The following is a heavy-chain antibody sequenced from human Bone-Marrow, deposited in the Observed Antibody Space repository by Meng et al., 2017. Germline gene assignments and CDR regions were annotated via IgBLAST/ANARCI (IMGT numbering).Heavy chain of an antibody. CDR2: IYWDDDR. CDR1: GFSLSTSGVG. Sequence: QITLKESGPTLVKPKQTLTPTCTFSGFSLSTSGVGVGWIRQPPGKALEGLALIYWDDDRRYSPSLKSRLTITKDTSKNQVVLTMANMDPVDTATYYCAHSRYYDTSGYSEIDYWGQGTLVTVSS. D-gene: IGHD3-22*01. V-gene: IGHV2-5*02. CDR3: AHSRYYDTSGYSEIDY. J-gene: IGHJ4*02.